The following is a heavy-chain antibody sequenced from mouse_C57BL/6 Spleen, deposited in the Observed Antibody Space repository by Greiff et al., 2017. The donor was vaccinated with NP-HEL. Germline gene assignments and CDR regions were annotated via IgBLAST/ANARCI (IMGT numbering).Heavy chain of an antibody. D-gene: IGHD4-1*01. CDR3: TRSKIELGDFDY. J-gene: IGHJ2*01. Sequence: EVKLVESGTVLARPGASVKMSCKTSGYTFTSYWMHWVKQRPGQGLEWIGAIYPGNSDTSYNQKFKGKAKLTAVTSASTAYMELSSLTNEDSAVYYCTRSKIELGDFDYWGQGTTLTVSS. CDR2: IYPGNSDT. V-gene: IGHV1-5*01. CDR1: GYTFTSYW.